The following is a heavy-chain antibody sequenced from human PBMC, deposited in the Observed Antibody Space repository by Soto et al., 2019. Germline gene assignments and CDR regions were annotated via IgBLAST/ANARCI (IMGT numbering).Heavy chain of an antibody. V-gene: IGHV5-51*01. CDR2: IYPGDSDT. CDR3: ARHVEEQWLVLSAFDY. D-gene: IGHD6-19*01. CDR1: GYSFTSYW. J-gene: IGHJ4*02. Sequence: EVQLVQSGAEVKKPGESLKISCKGSGYSFTSYWIGWVRQMPGKGLEWMGIIYPGDSDTRYSPSFQGQVTISADKSISTAYLQWSSLKASDTAMYYCARHVEEQWLVLSAFDYWGQGTLVTVSS.